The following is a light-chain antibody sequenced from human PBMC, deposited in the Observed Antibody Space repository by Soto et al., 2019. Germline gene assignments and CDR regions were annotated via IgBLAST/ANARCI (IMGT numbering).Light chain of an antibody. Sequence: ESVFTQSPGTLCLSPWEGATPSYSASQRVSNNYFAWHQQQPGQDPRLIIDGASNRATGIPNRFSGRGAGNDFPLTISRLEPEEFVVYYGKQYGRSRTVGPGTKVEI. CDR3: KQYGRSRT. J-gene: IGKJ4*02. CDR1: QRVSNNY. V-gene: IGKV3-20*01. CDR2: GAS.